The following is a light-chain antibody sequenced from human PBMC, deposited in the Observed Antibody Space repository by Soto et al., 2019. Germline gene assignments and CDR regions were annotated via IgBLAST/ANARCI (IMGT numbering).Light chain of an antibody. V-gene: IGKV3-11*01. Sequence: EIVLTQSPATLSLSPGERATLSCRASQSVSSYLAWYQQKPGQAPRLLIYDASNRATGIPARFSGSGSETDFTLTISSLEPEDFAVYYCQQRSTWPRTFGGGTKVEIK. J-gene: IGKJ4*01. CDR2: DAS. CDR1: QSVSSY. CDR3: QQRSTWPRT.